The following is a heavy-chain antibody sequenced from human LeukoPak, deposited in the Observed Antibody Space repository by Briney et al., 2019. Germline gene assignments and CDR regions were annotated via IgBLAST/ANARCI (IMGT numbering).Heavy chain of an antibody. D-gene: IGHD1-26*01. J-gene: IGHJ4*02. CDR2: INSDGSST. V-gene: IGHV3-74*01. CDR1: GFTFSSYW. Sequence: GGSLRLSCAASGFTFSSYWMHWVRQAPGKGLVWVSRINSDGSSTSYADSVKGRFTISRDNSKNTLYLQMNSLRAEDTAVYYCARGDQSIVGAEIPGGYYFDYWGQGTLVTVSP. CDR3: ARGDQSIVGAEIPGGYYFDY.